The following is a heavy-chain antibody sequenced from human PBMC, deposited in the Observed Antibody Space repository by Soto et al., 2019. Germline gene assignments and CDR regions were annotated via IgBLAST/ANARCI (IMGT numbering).Heavy chain of an antibody. CDR3: ARGGSRDQHYYYGLDV. CDR1: SGSISSGAYS. J-gene: IGHJ6*02. CDR2: IYASGVT. V-gene: IGHV4-30-2*01. D-gene: IGHD3-10*01. Sequence: QVQLQESGSGLVKPSQTLSLTCSVSSGSISSGAYSWTWIRQPPGKGLEWIGHIYASGVTYYNLSLESRVTLSSAKSMNQFPLRLTSATAADTAVYYCARGGSRDQHYYYGLDVWGQGTTVTVSS.